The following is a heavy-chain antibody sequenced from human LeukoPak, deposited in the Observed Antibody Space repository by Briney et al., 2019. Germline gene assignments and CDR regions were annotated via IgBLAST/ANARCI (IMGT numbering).Heavy chain of an antibody. D-gene: IGHD3-22*01. Sequence: SETLSLTCTLSGGSISSSSYFWGWIRQPPGKGLEWIGNIYYSGSTDYNPSLKSRVTISVDTSKNQFSLKPSSVTAAGTAVYYWARQGYYDRSGFFDSWGQGNLVTVFS. V-gene: IGHV4-39*01. CDR1: GGSISSSSYF. CDR3: ARQGYYDRSGFFDS. J-gene: IGHJ4*02. CDR2: IYYSGST.